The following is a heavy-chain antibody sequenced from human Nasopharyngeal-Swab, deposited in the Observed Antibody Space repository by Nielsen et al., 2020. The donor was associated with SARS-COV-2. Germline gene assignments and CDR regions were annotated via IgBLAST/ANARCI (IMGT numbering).Heavy chain of an antibody. Sequence: GESLKISCAASGSTFSDYYMSWIRQAPGKGLEWVSYISSSGITIYYVDSVKGRFTISRDNAKNSLYLQMNSLRAEDTAVYYCARPQCRGGGDCHYYFDYWGQGTLVTVSS. CDR3: ARPQCRGGGDCHYYFDY. V-gene: IGHV3-11*01. CDR2: ISSSGITI. J-gene: IGHJ4*02. CDR1: GSTFSDYY. D-gene: IGHD2-21*02.